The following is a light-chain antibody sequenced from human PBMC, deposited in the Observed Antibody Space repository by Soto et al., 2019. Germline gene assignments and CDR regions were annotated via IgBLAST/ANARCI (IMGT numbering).Light chain of an antibody. J-gene: IGLJ2*01. V-gene: IGLV1-44*01. CDR2: SNN. Sequence: QSVLTQPPSASGTPGQGVTISCSGGSSNIGSNTVNWYQQLPGTAPNLLIYSNNQRPSGVPDRFSGSKSGTSASLAISGLQSEEEADYYCAAWDDSLNAVVFGGGTKLTVL. CDR3: AAWDDSLNAVV. CDR1: SSNIGSNT.